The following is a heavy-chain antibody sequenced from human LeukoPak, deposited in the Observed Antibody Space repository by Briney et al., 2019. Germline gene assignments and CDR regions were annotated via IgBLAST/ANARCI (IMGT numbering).Heavy chain of an antibody. Sequence: SETLFLTCALYGGSFSGYYCSWIRQPPGKGLEWLGEINHSGSTNYNPSLKSRVTMSVDTSKNQFSLKLSSVTAADTAVYYCARETYYYDSSGYYNYFGYWGQGTLVTVSS. CDR1: GGSFSGYY. CDR2: INHSGST. D-gene: IGHD3-22*01. J-gene: IGHJ4*02. CDR3: ARETYYYDSSGYYNYFGY. V-gene: IGHV4-34*01.